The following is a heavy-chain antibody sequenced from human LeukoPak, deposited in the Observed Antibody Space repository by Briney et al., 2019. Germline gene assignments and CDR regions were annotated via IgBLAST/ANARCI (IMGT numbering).Heavy chain of an antibody. CDR3: ARDHGDGYNLRTAGDY. V-gene: IGHV4-39*07. CDR2: IYYSGST. J-gene: IGHJ4*02. CDR1: GGSISSSSYY. Sequence: PSETLSLTCTVSGGSISSSSYYWGWIRQPPGKGLEWIGSIYYSGSTYYNPSLKSRVTISVDTSKNQFSLKLSSVTAADTAVYYCARDHGDGYNLRTAGDYWGQGTLVTVSS. D-gene: IGHD5-24*01.